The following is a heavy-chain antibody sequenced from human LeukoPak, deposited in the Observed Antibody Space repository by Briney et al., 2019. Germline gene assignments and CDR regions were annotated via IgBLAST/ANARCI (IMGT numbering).Heavy chain of an antibody. V-gene: IGHV3-23*01. CDR1: GFTSTDYA. CDR3: AKREVQKYFQH. Sequence: GGSLRLSCVASGFTSTDYAMSWVRQAPGKGPEWVSGISGSGGSTFYADSVKGRFTISRDNSKNTLYLQMTSLRAEDTAVYYCAKREVQKYFQHWGQGTLVTVSS. J-gene: IGHJ1*01. CDR2: ISGSGGST. D-gene: IGHD1-1*01.